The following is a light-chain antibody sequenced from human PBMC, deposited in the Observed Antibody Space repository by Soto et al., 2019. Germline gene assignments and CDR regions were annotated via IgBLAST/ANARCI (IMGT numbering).Light chain of an antibody. J-gene: IGKJ2*01. Sequence: EIVMTQSPATLSVSPGERATLSCRASQSVSSNLAWYQQKPGQAPRLLIYGASTRATDIPARLGGSGSGAEFNLTISSLQSEDFAVYYCQQYNNWPLYTFGQGTKLEIK. CDR1: QSVSSN. V-gene: IGKV3-15*01. CDR3: QQYNNWPLYT. CDR2: GAS.